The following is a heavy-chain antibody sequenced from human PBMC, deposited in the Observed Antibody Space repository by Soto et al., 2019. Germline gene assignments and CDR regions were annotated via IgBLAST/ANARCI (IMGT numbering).Heavy chain of an antibody. CDR3: ARGGVDTVTFDY. Sequence: QVQLVQSGTEVKKPGSSVQVSCKASGGSLSNYLITWVRQAPGQGLEWMGEIIPIFGTSNSAQRFPGRVTITAVESTSTVYMELSNLRAEDTAVYYCARGGVDTVTFDYWGQGTLVTVSS. J-gene: IGHJ4*02. CDR2: IIPIFGTS. D-gene: IGHD5-18*01. V-gene: IGHV1-69*01. CDR1: GGSLSNYL.